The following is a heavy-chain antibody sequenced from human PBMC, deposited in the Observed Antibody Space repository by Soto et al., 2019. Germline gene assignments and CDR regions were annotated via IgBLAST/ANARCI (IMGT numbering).Heavy chain of an antibody. CDR2: ISTYNGNT. V-gene: IGHV1-18*01. CDR1: GYTFTTYD. J-gene: IGHJ6*02. CDR3: ARDPYHVLMVNAPNLYGMDV. Sequence: QVQLVQSGAEVKKPGASVKVSCKASGYTFTTYDISWVRQAPGQGLEWMGRISTYNGNTNYPQTLQGRLTITTDTSTTKAYMELRRLRSDDAAVYYCARDPYHVLMVNAPNLYGMDVWGHGTTVTVS. D-gene: IGHD2-8*01.